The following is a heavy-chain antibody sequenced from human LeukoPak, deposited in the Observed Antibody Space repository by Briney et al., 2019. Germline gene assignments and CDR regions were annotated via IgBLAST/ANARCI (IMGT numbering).Heavy chain of an antibody. CDR3: ARAMLFVGNYDY. CDR2: ISSSSSYI. J-gene: IGHJ4*02. D-gene: IGHD1-7*01. Sequence: GGSLRLSCAASGFTFSSHSMNWVRQAPGKGLEWVSSISSSSSYIYYADSVKGRFTISRDNAKNSLYLQMNSLRAEDTAVYYCARAMLFVGNYDYWGQGTLVTVSS. CDR1: GFTFSSHS. V-gene: IGHV3-21*01.